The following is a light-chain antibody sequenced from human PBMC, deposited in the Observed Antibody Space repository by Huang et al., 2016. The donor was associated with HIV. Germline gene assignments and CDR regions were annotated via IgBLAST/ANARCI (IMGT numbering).Light chain of an antibody. Sequence: EIVLTQSPATLSLSPGERATLSCRDSQSVRNYLAWYQQKPGQAPRLLIDDASNRATGTPARFSGSGSGTDFTLTISSLEPEDFAVYYCQQRSDWPPWTFGQGTKVEIK. CDR1: QSVRNY. V-gene: IGKV3-11*01. CDR3: QQRSDWPPWT. CDR2: DAS. J-gene: IGKJ1*01.